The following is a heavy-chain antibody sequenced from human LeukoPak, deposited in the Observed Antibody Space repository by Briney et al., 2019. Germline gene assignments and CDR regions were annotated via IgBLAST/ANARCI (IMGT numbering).Heavy chain of an antibody. CDR3: AKETTLTGAADN. Sequence: GGSLRLSCAASGYTFSSFAMSWVRQAPGKGLEWVAPISADAVTTRYADSVKGRFTISRDSSKNTLYLQMNSLRAEDTAIYYCAKETTLTGAADNWGQGTLVTVSS. V-gene: IGHV3-23*01. D-gene: IGHD4-11*01. J-gene: IGHJ4*02. CDR1: GYTFSSFA. CDR2: ISADAVTT.